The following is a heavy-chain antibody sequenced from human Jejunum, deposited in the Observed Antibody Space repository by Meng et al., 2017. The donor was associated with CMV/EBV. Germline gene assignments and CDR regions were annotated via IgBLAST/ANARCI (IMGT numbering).Heavy chain of an antibody. CDR3: AREGGWNYFDY. D-gene: IGHD6-19*01. V-gene: IGHV6-1*01. J-gene: IGHJ4*02. CDR2: TYYRSKWYS. Sequence: QVQLQQSGPGVVKPSGTLSLTCAISGDSVSRNSGAWHWIRQSPSRGLEWLGRTYYRSKWYSEYAPSVKSLIVINPDTSKNQFSLQVNSVTPEDTAVYYCAREGGWNYFDYWGQGALVTVSS. CDR1: GDSVSRNSGA.